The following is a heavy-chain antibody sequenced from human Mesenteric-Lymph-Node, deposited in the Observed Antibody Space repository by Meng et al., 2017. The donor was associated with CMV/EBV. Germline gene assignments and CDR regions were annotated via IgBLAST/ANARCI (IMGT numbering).Heavy chain of an antibody. CDR2: ISYDGSNK. V-gene: IGHV3-30*14. Sequence: GESLKISCAASGFTFSSYAMHWVRQAPGKGLEWVAVISYDGSNKYYADSVKGRFTISRDNSKNTLYLQMNSLRAEDTAVYYCARDRAPANYDFWSGYDGMDVWGQGTTVTVSS. J-gene: IGHJ6*02. D-gene: IGHD3-3*01. CDR1: GFTFSSYA. CDR3: ARDRAPANYDFWSGYDGMDV.